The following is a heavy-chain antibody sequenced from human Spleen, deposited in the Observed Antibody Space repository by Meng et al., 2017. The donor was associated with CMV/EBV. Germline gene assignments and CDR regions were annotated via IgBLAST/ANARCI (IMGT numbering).Heavy chain of an antibody. CDR1: GYTFTSYY. Sequence: ASVKVSCKASGYTFTSYYMHWVRQAPGQGLEWMGIINPSGGSTSYAQKFQGRVTMTRDTSTSTVYMELSSLRSGDTAVYYCARDPFPRGYDYYFDYWGQGTLVTVSS. V-gene: IGHV1-46*01. CDR3: ARDPFPRGYDYYFDY. CDR2: INPSGGST. J-gene: IGHJ4*02. D-gene: IGHD5-12*01.